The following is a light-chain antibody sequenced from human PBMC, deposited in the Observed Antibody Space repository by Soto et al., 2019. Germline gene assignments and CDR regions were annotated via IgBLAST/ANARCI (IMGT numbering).Light chain of an antibody. J-gene: IGLJ2*01. CDR2: EVN. Sequence: QAVLTQPPSASGSPGQSVTISCTGTSSDVGGYNSVSWYQQHPGKAPKLMIYEVNKRPSGVPDRFSASKSDSTASLTVSGLKAEDEAHYYCSSYAGSKNLVFGGGTKVTVL. CDR3: SSYAGSKNLV. V-gene: IGLV2-8*01. CDR1: SSDVGGYNS.